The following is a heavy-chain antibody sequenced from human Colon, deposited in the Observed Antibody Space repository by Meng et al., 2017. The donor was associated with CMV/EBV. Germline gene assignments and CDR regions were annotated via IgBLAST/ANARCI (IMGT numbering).Heavy chain of an antibody. J-gene: IGHJ5*01. CDR2: ISGGSYYI. D-gene: IGHD3-22*01. CDR1: GFTFSNYN. V-gene: IGHV3-21*01. CDR3: AREGYYSGTTGYYYDS. Sequence: SCTTSGFTFSNYNMNWVRQAPGKGLEWVATISGGSYYIYYADSVKGRFTISRDNAKSSLYLQMNSLGVEDTAVYYCAREGYYSGTTGYYYDSWGQGTLVTVSS.